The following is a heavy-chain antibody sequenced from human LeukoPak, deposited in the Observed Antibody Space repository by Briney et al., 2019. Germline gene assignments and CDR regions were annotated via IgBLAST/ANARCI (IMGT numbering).Heavy chain of an antibody. Sequence: GGSLRLSCAASGFTFCSYAMSWARQAPGKGLEWVSSISGSGGSRYYADSVKGRFTISTVNCKNTLYLQMNSLRAEDTAVYYCAKDSGIKILRGNGWFDPWGQRTLVTVST. CDR3: AKDSGIKILRGNGWFDP. CDR1: GFTFCSYA. CDR2: ISGSGGSR. J-gene: IGHJ5*02. V-gene: IGHV3-23*01. D-gene: IGHD2/OR15-2a*01.